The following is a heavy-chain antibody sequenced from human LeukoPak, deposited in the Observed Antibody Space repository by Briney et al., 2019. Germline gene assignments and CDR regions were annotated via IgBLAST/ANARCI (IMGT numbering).Heavy chain of an antibody. D-gene: IGHD3-9*01. CDR2: IKEDGSQK. J-gene: IGHJ5*02. Sequence: GGSLRLSCGGSGFTFSSYWMTWVRQAPGKGLEWVANIKEDGSQKYYEDSVKGRFTISRDNAKNSVYLQMNRLRAEDTAVYYCARDLSQHFDWLLSGDTWGQGTLVTVSS. V-gene: IGHV3-7*04. CDR1: GFTFSSYW. CDR3: ARDLSQHFDWLLSGDT.